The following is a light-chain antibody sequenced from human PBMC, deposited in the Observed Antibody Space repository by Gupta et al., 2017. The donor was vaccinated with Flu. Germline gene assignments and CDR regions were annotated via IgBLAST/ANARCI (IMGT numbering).Light chain of an antibody. CDR1: SSNIGSNY. CDR2: RNN. CDR3: AAWDDSRSGWV. V-gene: IGLV1-47*01. J-gene: IGLJ3*02. Sequence: QSVLTQPPSASGTPGQRVTISCSGSSSNIGSNYVYWYQQLPGTAPNLLIYRNNQRRSGVPDRFSGSKSGTSASLPITGLRSEDEADYYCAAWDDSRSGWVFGGGTKLTVL.